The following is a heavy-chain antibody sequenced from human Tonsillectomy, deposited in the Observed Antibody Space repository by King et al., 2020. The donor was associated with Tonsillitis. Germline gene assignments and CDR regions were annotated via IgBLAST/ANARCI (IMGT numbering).Heavy chain of an antibody. J-gene: IGHJ2*01. Sequence: VQLVEFGGGLVQPGGSLKLSCAASGFTFSGSAMHWVRQASGKGLEWVGRIRSKANSYATAYAASVKGRFTISRDDSKNTAYLQMNSLKTEETAVYYCTRDPFYWYFDLWGRGTLVTVSS. CDR2: IRSKANSYAT. V-gene: IGHV3-73*02. CDR3: TRDPFYWYFDL. CDR1: GFTFSGSA.